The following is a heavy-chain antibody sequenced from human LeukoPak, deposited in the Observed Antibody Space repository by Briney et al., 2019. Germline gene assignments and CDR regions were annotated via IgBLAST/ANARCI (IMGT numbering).Heavy chain of an antibody. J-gene: IGHJ4*02. V-gene: IGHV3-9*01. D-gene: IGHD2-8*01. CDR1: GFTFDDYA. CDR3: AKLSSNGYFDY. Sequence: GGSLRLSCAASGFTFDDYAMHWVRQAPGKGLEWVSGISWNSGSIGYADSVKGRFTISRDNAKNSLYLQMNSLRAEDTALYYCAKLSSNGYFDYWGQGTLVTVSS. CDR2: ISWNSGSI.